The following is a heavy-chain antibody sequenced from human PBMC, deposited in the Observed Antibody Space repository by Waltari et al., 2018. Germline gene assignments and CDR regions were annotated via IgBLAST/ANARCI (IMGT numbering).Heavy chain of an antibody. CDR2: INPDGSQK. D-gene: IGHD3-10*01. Sequence: EVQLVESGGGLVQPGGSLVPSCAPSGFHFHPYWMKWIRQAPGKGLEWVANINPDGSQKFYVDSVKGRFTVSRDNAQNSLYLQMNNLRAEDTAVYYCTTLARGESGDYWGQGTLVTVSS. J-gene: IGHJ4*02. CDR1: GFHFHPYW. CDR3: TTLARGESGDY. V-gene: IGHV3-7*01.